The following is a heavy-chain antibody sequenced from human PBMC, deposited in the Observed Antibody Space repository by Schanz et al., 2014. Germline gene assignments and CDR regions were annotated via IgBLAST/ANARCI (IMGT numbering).Heavy chain of an antibody. CDR1: GFTFSSYG. Sequence: VQLVESGGGVVQPGRSLRLSCAASGFTFSSYGMHWVRQAPGKGLEWVAAMSYDGSIKYYADSVKGRFTISRDNSKNTLYLQMNSLRADDTAVYFCARAHGNNWYGKGLDYWGQGTQVTVSS. CDR3: ARAHGNNWYGKGLDY. CDR2: MSYDGSIK. D-gene: IGHD1-1*01. J-gene: IGHJ4*02. V-gene: IGHV3-33*01.